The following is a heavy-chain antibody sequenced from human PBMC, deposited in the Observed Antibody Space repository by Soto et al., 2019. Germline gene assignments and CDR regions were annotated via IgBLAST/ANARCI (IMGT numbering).Heavy chain of an antibody. D-gene: IGHD3-3*01. J-gene: IGHJ6*02. CDR2: ISYDGSNK. CDR1: GFTFSSYA. V-gene: IGHV3-30-3*01. CDR3: ARPAAGFLESYGMDV. Sequence: PGGSLRLSCAASGFTFSSYAMHWVRQAPGKGLEWVAVISYDGSNKYYADSMKGRFTISRDNSKNTLYLQMNSLRAEDTAVYYCARPAAGFLESYGMDVWGQGTTVTVSS.